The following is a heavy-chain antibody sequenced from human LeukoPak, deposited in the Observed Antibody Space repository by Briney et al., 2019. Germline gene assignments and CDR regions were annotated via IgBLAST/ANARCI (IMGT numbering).Heavy chain of an antibody. Sequence: GGSLRLSCAASGFSLDDYSMSWVRQAPGKGLEWVSGINWNGGSTGYADSVKGRFTISRDNAKNSLYLQMNRLRAEDTALYYCARGQYYYDSSGYYTLGYWGQGTLVTVSS. CDR2: INWNGGST. J-gene: IGHJ4*02. V-gene: IGHV3-20*04. CDR1: GFSLDDYS. D-gene: IGHD3-22*01. CDR3: ARGQYYYDSSGYYTLGY.